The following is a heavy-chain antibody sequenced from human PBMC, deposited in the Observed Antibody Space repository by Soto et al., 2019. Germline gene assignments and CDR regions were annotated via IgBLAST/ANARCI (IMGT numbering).Heavy chain of an antibody. CDR3: AKAGYYDASGYFWGRAFDI. J-gene: IGHJ3*02. V-gene: IGHV3-23*01. CDR1: GFTFSSFA. Sequence: EVQVLESGGGLVQPGGSLRLSCAASGFTFSSFAMSWVRQAPGKGLEWVSAISGSVGSTDYADSVKGRFTISRDNSKNTLYLQMNSLRAEDTAVYYCAKAGYYDASGYFWGRAFDIWGQGTMVIVSS. D-gene: IGHD3-22*01. CDR2: ISGSVGST.